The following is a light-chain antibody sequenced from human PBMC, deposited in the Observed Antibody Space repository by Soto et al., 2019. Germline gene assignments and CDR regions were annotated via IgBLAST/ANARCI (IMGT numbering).Light chain of an antibody. CDR3: YSAADNNLVV. V-gene: IGLV3-27*01. Sequence: SYELTQPSSVSVSPGQTARITCSGDVLAKKYARWFQQKPGQAPVLLIYKDSERPSGIPERFSGSSSGTTVTLTISGAHVEDEADYYCYSAADNNLVVFGGGTKLTVL. J-gene: IGLJ2*01. CDR1: VLAKKY. CDR2: KDS.